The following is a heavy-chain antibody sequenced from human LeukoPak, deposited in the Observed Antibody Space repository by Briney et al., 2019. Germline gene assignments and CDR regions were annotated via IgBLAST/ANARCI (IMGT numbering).Heavy chain of an antibody. V-gene: IGHV1-18*01. CDR3: ARDKQKTYYYDSSGYSTN. CDR1: GGIFSSYT. Sequence: ASVKVSCKASGGIFSSYTFSWVRQAPGQGLEWMGWISAYNGNTNYAQKLQGRVTMTTDTSTSTAFMELRSLRSDDTAVYYCARDKQKTYYYDSSGYSTNWGQGTLVTVSS. D-gene: IGHD3-22*01. CDR2: ISAYNGNT. J-gene: IGHJ4*02.